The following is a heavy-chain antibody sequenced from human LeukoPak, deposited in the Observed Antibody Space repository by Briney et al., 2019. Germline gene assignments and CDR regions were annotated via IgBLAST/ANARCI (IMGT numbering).Heavy chain of an antibody. Sequence: GGSLRLSCAASGFVSSDVWMSWVRQAPGKGLEWVANIKQDGSEKYYVDSVKGRFTISRDNAKNSLYLQMNSLRAEDTAVYYCARGGWLRRFDYWGQGTLVTVSS. D-gene: IGHD5-12*01. CDR1: GFVSSDVW. CDR3: ARGGWLRRFDY. CDR2: IKQDGSEK. J-gene: IGHJ4*02. V-gene: IGHV3-7*01.